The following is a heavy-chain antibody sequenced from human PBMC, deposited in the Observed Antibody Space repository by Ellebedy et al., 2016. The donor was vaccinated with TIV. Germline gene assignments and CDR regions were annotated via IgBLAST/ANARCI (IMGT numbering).Heavy chain of an antibody. CDR1: GFTFSSYG. D-gene: IGHD3-3*02. CDR3: ARSDSIKGYFDY. V-gene: IGHV3-33*01. CDR2: IWYDGSNK. J-gene: IGHJ4*02. Sequence: GGSLRLXXAASGFTFSSYGMHWVRQAPGKGLEWVAVIWYDGSNKYYADSVKGRFTISRDNSKNTLYLQMNSLRAEDTAVYYCARSDSIKGYFDYWGQGTLVTVSS.